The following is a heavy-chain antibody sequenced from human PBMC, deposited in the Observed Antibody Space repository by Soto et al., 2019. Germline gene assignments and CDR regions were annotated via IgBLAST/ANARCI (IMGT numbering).Heavy chain of an antibody. Sequence: QVQLVQSGAEVKKPGASVKVSCKASGYTFTTYAISWVRQAPGQGLEWMGWISTYNGNTDYAQNLQGRVTMTTDTSTNTAYMELRSLRSDATAVYYCARDRLHTSSSITFDYWGQGALVTVSS. D-gene: IGHD6-6*01. V-gene: IGHV1-18*01. CDR2: ISTYNGNT. J-gene: IGHJ4*02. CDR1: GYTFTTYA. CDR3: ARDRLHTSSSITFDY.